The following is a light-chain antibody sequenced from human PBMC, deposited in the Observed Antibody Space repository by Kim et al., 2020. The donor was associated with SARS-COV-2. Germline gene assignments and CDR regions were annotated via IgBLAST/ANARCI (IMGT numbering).Light chain of an antibody. Sequence: EIVLTQSPATLSLSPGERATLSCRASQSVSSYLAWYQQKPGQAPRLLIYDASNRATGIPARFSGSGSGTDFTLTISSLEPEDFAVYYWQQRSNWPSVTFGQGTRLGIK. V-gene: IGKV3-11*01. CDR2: DAS. J-gene: IGKJ5*01. CDR3: QQRSNWPSVT. CDR1: QSVSSY.